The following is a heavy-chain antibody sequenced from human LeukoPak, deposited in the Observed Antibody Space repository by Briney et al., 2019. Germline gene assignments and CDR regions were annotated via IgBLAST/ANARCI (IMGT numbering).Heavy chain of an antibody. CDR1: GFTFSSFW. J-gene: IGHJ4*02. V-gene: IGHV3-7*01. CDR3: ARGAVPNYFDY. Sequence: GGSLRLSCAASGFTFSSFWMSWVRQAPGKGLEWVAYIKQDGSEKYYVDSVKGRFTISRDNAKNSLYLQMNSLRAEDTAVYYCARGAVPNYFDYWGQGTLVTVSS. CDR2: IKQDGSEK. D-gene: IGHD4-17*01.